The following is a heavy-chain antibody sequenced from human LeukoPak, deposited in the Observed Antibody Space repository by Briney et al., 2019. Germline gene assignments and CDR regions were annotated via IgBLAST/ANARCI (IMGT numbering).Heavy chain of an antibody. CDR1: GFTFSSYS. CDR2: ISSSGSTI. D-gene: IGHD3-10*02. Sequence: GGSLRLSCAASGFTFSSYSMNWVCQAPGKGLEWVSYISSSGSTIYYADSVKGRFTISTDNAKNSLYLQMNSLRAEDTAVYYCAELGITMIGGVWGKGTTVTISS. V-gene: IGHV3-48*04. CDR3: AELGITMIGGV. J-gene: IGHJ6*04.